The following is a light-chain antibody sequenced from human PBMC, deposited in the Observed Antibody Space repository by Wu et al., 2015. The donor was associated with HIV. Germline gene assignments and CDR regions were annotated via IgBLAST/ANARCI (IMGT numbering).Light chain of an antibody. CDR2: KAS. CDR1: QSITTR. Sequence: DIQMTQSPSSLSASVGDRVTITCRASQSITTRLAWYQQKPGKAPKFLISKASSLESGVPSRFSGSGSETEFTLTISSLQPDDVATYYCQKYNTAPWTFGQGTKVEMK. J-gene: IGKJ1*01. V-gene: IGKV1-5*03. CDR3: QKYNTAPWT.